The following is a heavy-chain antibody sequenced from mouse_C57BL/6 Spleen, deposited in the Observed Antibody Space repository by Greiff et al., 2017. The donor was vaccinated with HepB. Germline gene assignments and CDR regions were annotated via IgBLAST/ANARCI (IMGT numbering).Heavy chain of an antibody. V-gene: IGHV1-72*01. CDR1: GYTFTSYW. CDR3: ARSRGSTTLREGGFAY. J-gene: IGHJ3*01. CDR2: IDPNSGGT. Sequence: QVQLQQPGAELVKPGASVKLSCKASGYTFTSYWMHWVKQRPGRGLEWIGRIDPNSGGTKYNEKFKSKATLTVDKPSSTAYMQLSSLTSEDSAVYYCARSRGSTTLREGGFAYWGQGTLVTVSA. D-gene: IGHD1-1*01.